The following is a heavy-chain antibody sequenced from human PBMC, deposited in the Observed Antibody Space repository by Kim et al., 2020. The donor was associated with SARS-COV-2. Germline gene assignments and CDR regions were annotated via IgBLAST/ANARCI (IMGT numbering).Heavy chain of an antibody. D-gene: IGHD3-3*02. CDR3: TRVPGTKLAFWDTFD. CDR1: GFTFSGSA. Sequence: GGSLRLSCAASGFTFSGSAMHWVRQASGKGLEWVGRIRSKANSYSTTYAASEKGRFTISRDDSKTTAYLQMNSLQTEDTTVYYCTRVPGTKLAFWDTFD. CDR2: IRSKANSYST. V-gene: IGHV3-73*01. J-gene: IGHJ3*02.